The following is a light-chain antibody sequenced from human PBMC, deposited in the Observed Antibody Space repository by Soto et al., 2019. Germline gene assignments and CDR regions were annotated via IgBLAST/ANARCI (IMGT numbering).Light chain of an antibody. CDR2: GHN. J-gene: IGLJ1*01. CDR3: LLSYNGPYV. Sequence: QSVLTQPPSVSGAPGQRVTISCTGSSSNIGTGYDVHWYQQLPGTAPKLLIYGHNNRPSGVPDRFSASKSGTSASLAITGLQAEDEADYYCLLSYNGPYVFGTGTKLTVL. V-gene: IGLV1-40*01. CDR1: SSNIGTGYD.